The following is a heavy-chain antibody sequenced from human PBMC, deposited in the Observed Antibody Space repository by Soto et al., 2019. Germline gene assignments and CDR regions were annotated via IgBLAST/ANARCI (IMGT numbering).Heavy chain of an antibody. Sequence: SETLSLTCAVSGGYIGGGYYSWSWIRQPPGKGLEWIGFIYNSGSTYYNSSLKSRVTISVDRSKNNFFLNLTSVTAADTAGYYCANYRKFFQIWGQGTKVTVSS. CDR2: IYNSGST. V-gene: IGHV4-30-2*01. CDR3: ANYRKFFQI. D-gene: IGHD4-4*01. J-gene: IGHJ3*02. CDR1: GGYIGGGYYS.